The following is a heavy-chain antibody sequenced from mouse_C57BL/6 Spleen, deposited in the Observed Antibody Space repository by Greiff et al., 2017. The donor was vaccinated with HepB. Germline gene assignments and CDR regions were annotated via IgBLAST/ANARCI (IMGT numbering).Heavy chain of an antibody. V-gene: IGHV2-5*01. CDR3: AAIYYDYDDGSAWFAY. D-gene: IGHD2-4*01. Sequence: VKLMESGPGLVQPSQSLSITCTVSGFSLTSYGVHWVRQSPGKGLEWLGVIWRGGSTDYNAAFMSRLSITKDNSKSQVFFKMNSLQADDTAIYYCAAIYYDYDDGSAWFAYWGQGTLVTVSA. CDR2: IWRGGST. CDR1: GFSLTSYG. J-gene: IGHJ3*01.